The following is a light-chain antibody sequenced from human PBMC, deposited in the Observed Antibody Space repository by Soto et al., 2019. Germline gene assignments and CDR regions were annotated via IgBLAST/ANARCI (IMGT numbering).Light chain of an antibody. V-gene: IGLV2-8*01. CDR3: SSYAGSNIFYV. Sequence: QSALTQPPSASGSPGQSVTISCTGTSSDVGGYNYVSWYQQHPGKAPKLMIYEATKRPSGVPDRFSGSKSGNTASLTVSGLQAEDEAAYYCSSYAGSNIFYVFGTGTKLTVL. CDR2: EAT. J-gene: IGLJ1*01. CDR1: SSDVGGYNY.